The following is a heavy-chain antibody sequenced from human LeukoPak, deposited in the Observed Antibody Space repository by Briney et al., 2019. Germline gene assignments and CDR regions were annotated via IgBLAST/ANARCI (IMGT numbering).Heavy chain of an antibody. J-gene: IGHJ4*02. D-gene: IGHD1-26*01. CDR1: GGTFSSYA. CDR2: IIPIFGTA. Sequence: SVKVSCKASGGTFSSYAISWVRQAPGQGLEWMGGIIPIFGTANYAQKLQGRVTITADESTSTAYMELSSLRSEDTAVYYCARDIVGATGFDYWGQGTLVTVSS. V-gene: IGHV1-69*13. CDR3: ARDIVGATGFDY.